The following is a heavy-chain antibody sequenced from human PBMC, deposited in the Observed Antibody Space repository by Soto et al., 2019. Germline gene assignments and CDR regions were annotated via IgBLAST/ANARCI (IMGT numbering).Heavy chain of an antibody. J-gene: IGHJ5*02. V-gene: IGHV4-39*01. CDR1: GGSISSSSYY. D-gene: IGHD3-22*01. CDR3: ARTNYYDSSLGP. CDR2: IYYSGST. Sequence: SETLSLTCTVSGGSISSSSYYWGWIRQPPGKGLEWIGSIYYSGSTYYNPSLKSRVTISVDTSKNQFSLKLSSVTAADTAVYYCARTNYYDSSLGPRGQGTLVTGSS.